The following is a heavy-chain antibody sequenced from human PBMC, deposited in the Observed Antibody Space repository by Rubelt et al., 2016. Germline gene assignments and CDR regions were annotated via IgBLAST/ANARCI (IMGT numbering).Heavy chain of an antibody. V-gene: IGHV4-34*01. J-gene: IGHJ4*02. Sequence: QVQLQQWGAGLLKPSETLSLTCAVYGGSFSGYYWSWIRQPPGKGLEWIGEINHSGSTNYNPSLKSRVTLSVDTSKNEFSRKLSSVTAADTAVYYCARGKEGLGVTMMDYWGQGTLVTVSS. CDR2: INHSGST. CDR3: ARGKEGLGVTMMDY. CDR1: GGSFSGYY. D-gene: IGHD3-22*01.